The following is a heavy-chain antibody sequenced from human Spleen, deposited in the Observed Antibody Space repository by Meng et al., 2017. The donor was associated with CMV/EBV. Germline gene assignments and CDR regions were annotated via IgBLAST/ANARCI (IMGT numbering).Heavy chain of an antibody. V-gene: IGHV4-59*01. CDR1: GGSISSYY. CDR3: ASAYSSSWYGHWFDP. J-gene: IGHJ5*02. D-gene: IGHD6-13*01. CDR2: IYYSGST. Sequence: PETLSLTCTVSGGSISSYYWSWIRQPPGKGLEWIGYIYYSGSTNYNPSLKSRVTISVDTSKNQFSLKLSSVTAADTAVYYCASAYSSSWYGHWFDPWGQGTQVTVSS.